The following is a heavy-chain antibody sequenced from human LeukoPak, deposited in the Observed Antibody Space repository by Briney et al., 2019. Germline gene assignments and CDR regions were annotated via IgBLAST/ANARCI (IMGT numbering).Heavy chain of an antibody. D-gene: IGHD5-18*01. CDR2: INHSGST. Sequence: PSETLSLTCTVSGGSISSGSYYWSWIRQPPGKGLEWIGEINHSGSTNYNPSLKSRVTISVDTSKNQFSLKLSSVTAADTAVYYCARTRARGYSYGFFDYWGQGTLVTVSS. CDR3: ARTRARGYSYGFFDY. CDR1: GGSISSGSYY. V-gene: IGHV4-39*07. J-gene: IGHJ4*02.